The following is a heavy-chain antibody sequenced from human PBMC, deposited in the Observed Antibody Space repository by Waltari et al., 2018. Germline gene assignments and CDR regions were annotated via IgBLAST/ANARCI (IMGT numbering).Heavy chain of an antibody. Sequence: EVHLVESGGGLVKPGGSVRLSCAASGFSLRGYSMDWVRQAPGKGLEWVSFITSSDYINYADSVKGRFTISRDNAKNSLYLQMNSLRVEDTAVYYCARDEVHVGPTKVAISFDYWGQGTLVTVSS. D-gene: IGHD1-26*01. CDR2: ITSSDYI. V-gene: IGHV3-21*01. J-gene: IGHJ4*02. CDR3: ARDEVHVGPTKVAISFDY. CDR1: GFSLRGYS.